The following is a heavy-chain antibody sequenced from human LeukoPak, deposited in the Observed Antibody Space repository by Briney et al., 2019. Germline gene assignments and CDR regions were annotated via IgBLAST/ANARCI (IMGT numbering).Heavy chain of an antibody. CDR3: ARGDLNDYGDYVDSFDY. V-gene: IGHV1-69*13. Sequence: VASVKVSCKASGYTFTSYGISWVRQAPGQGLEWMGGIIPIFGTANYAQKFQGRVTITADESTSTAYMELSSLRSEDTAVYYCARGDLNDYGDYVDSFDYWGQGTLVTVSS. D-gene: IGHD4-17*01. J-gene: IGHJ4*02. CDR2: IIPIFGTA. CDR1: GYTFTSYG.